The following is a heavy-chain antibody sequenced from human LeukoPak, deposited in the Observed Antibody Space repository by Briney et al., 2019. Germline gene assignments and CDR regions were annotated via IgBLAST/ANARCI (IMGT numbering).Heavy chain of an antibody. CDR3: ARGLRRSYYYGMDV. CDR2: INPSGGST. J-gene: IGHJ6*02. V-gene: IGHV1-46*01. Sequence: ASVKVSCKASGGTFSSSPITWVRQAPGQGLEWMGIINPSGGSTSYAQKFQGRVTMTRDTSTSTVYMELSSLRSEDTAVYYCARGLRRSYYYGMDVWGQGTTVTVSS. CDR1: GGTFSSSP. D-gene: IGHD3-16*01.